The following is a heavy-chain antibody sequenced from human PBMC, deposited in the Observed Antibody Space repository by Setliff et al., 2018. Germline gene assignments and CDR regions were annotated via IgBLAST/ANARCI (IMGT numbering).Heavy chain of an antibody. CDR2: ISPYNGKT. V-gene: IGHV1-18*01. J-gene: IGHJ4*02. D-gene: IGHD2-15*01. CDR3: ARDGGGYCATTSCFHFDY. Sequence: ASVKVSCKSCGYTFNTHGISWVRQPPGQRPEWMGWISPYNGKTRSIERFQGSLTLTIDTSTNTVFMELRNLSPDDTAIYYCARDGGGYCATTSCFHFDYWGQGTQVTVS. CDR1: GYTFNTHG.